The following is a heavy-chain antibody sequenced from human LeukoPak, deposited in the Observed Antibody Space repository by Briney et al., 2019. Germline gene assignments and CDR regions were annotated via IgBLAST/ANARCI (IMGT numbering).Heavy chain of an antibody. Sequence: PSGTLSLTCTVSGYSISSGYYWGWIRQPPGKGLEWIGSIYHSGSTYYNASLKSRVTISVDKSKNQFSLKVRSATAADTAVYYCARGVYGGSPPYYFDYWGKGTLVTVSS. D-gene: IGHD4-23*01. J-gene: IGHJ4*02. CDR3: ARGVYGGSPPYYFDY. CDR2: IYHSGST. V-gene: IGHV4-38-2*02. CDR1: GYSISSGYY.